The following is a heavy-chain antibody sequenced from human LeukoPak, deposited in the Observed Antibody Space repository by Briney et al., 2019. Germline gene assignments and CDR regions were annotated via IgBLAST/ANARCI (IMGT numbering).Heavy chain of an antibody. CDR2: IKSKTDGGTP. D-gene: IGHD1-26*01. J-gene: IGHJ4*02. Sequence: GGSLRLSCAASGFTFNNAWMSWVRQAPGQGLEWVGRIKSKTDGGTPEYAAHVKGRCTTSRDDSKNTLCLQMNSLKTEDTAVYYCSAVGSGEGYWGQGTLVTVAS. CDR3: SAVGSGEGY. V-gene: IGHV3-15*01. CDR1: GFTFNNAW.